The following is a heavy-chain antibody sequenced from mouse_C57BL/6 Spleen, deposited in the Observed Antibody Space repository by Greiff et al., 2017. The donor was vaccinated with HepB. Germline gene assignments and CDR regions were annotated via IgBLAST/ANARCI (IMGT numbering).Heavy chain of an antibody. CDR2: INPNNGGT. CDR1: GYTFTDYN. D-gene: IGHD4-1*01. V-gene: IGHV1-22*01. CDR3: ASGNWNYFDY. J-gene: IGHJ2*01. Sequence: DVQLQESGPELVKPGASVKMSCKASGYTFTDYNMHWVKQSHGKSLEWIGYINPNNGGTSYNQKFKGKATLTVNKSSSTAYMELRSLTSEDSAVYYCASGNWNYFDYWGQGTTLTVSS.